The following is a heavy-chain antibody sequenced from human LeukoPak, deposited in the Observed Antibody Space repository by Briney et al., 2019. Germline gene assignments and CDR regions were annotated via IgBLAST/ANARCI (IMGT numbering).Heavy chain of an antibody. D-gene: IGHD2-15*01. CDR3: TRDRPQYCSGGSCYSGYFDY. CDR1: GFTFGDYA. V-gene: IGHV3-49*03. J-gene: IGHJ4*02. CDR2: IRSKAYGGTT. Sequence: GGSLRLSCTASGFTFGDYAMSWFRQAPGKGLEWVGFIRSKAYGGTTEYAASVKGRFTISRDDSKSIAYLQMNSLKTEDTAVYYCTRDRPQYCSGGSCYSGYFDYWGQGTLVTVSS.